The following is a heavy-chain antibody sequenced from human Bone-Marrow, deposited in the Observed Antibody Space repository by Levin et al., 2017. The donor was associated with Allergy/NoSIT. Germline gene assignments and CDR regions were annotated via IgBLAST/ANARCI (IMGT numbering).Heavy chain of an antibody. V-gene: IGHV1-24*01. CDR1: GYTLTELS. CDR3: ATGRTYNSNYRYY. CDR2: FNPEDGET. Sequence: ASVKVSCKVSGYTLTELSMHWVRQAPGKGLEWMGGFNPEDGETIFAQKFQGRVTVTEDTSTDTAYMELGSLRSEDTAVYYCATGRTYNSNYRYYWGQGTLVTVSS. D-gene: IGHD1-7*01. J-gene: IGHJ4*02.